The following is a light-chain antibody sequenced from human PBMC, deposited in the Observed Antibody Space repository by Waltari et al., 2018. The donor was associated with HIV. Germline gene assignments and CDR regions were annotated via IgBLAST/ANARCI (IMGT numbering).Light chain of an antibody. J-gene: IGLJ3*02. CDR3: QSADLSGTYWV. CDR1: ALPDQF. V-gene: IGLV3-25*03. CDR2: QDT. Sequence: SYDVTQPSSVSVSPGQTARITCSGSALPDQFVYSYQQTPGQAPVLVIYQDTQRPSGIPERFSGSSSGTVATLTIRGVRTEDEADYHCQSADLSGTYWVFGGGTKLTVL.